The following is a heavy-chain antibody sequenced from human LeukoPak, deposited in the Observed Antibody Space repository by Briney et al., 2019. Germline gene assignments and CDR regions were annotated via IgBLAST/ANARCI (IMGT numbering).Heavy chain of an antibody. J-gene: IGHJ4*02. CDR3: AKVGGYSGYDFPR. CDR1: GFTFSSYG. V-gene: IGHV3-33*06. D-gene: IGHD5-12*01. Sequence: GGSLRLSCAASGFTFSSYGMHWVRQAPGKGLEWVAVIWYDGSNKYYADSVKGRFTISRDNSKNTLYLQMNSLRAEDTAVYYCAKVGGYSGYDFPRWGQGTLVTVSS. CDR2: IWYDGSNK.